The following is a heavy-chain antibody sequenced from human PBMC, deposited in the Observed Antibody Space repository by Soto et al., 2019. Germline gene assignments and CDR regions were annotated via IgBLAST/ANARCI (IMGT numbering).Heavy chain of an antibody. Sequence: PGGSLRLSCVASGFSFSTFWLNWVRQAPGRGLEWVANINQDGSEKYYGDSVKGRFTISRDNSKNTLYLQMNSLRAEDTALYYCAKAGYTVVVSAQYDNWGQGTLVTVSS. CDR1: GFSFSTFW. D-gene: IGHD2-21*01. V-gene: IGHV3-7*04. J-gene: IGHJ4*02. CDR2: INQDGSEK. CDR3: AKAGYTVVVSAQYDN.